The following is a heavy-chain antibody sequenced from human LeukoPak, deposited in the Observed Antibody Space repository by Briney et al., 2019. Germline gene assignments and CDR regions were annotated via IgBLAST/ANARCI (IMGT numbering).Heavy chain of an antibody. Sequence: GGSLRLSCAASGFTFSSYAMSWVRQAPGKGLEWVSAISGSGGSTYYADSVKGRFTISRDNSKNTLYLQMNSLRAEDTAVYYCARDPVAVAGTGPYDYWGQGTLVTVSS. CDR2: ISGSGGST. D-gene: IGHD6-19*01. CDR3: ARDPVAVAGTGPYDY. V-gene: IGHV3-23*01. CDR1: GFTFSSYA. J-gene: IGHJ4*02.